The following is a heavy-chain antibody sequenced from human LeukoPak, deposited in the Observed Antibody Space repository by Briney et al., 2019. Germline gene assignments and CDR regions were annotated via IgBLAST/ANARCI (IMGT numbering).Heavy chain of an antibody. J-gene: IGHJ5*02. D-gene: IGHD3-3*01. V-gene: IGHV1-46*03. CDR2: INPSGGST. CDR3: AREYYDPNWFDP. Sequence: ASVKVSCKASGYTFTSYYMHWVRQAPGQGLEWMGIINPSGGSTSHAQKFQGRVTMTRDTSTSTVYMELSSLRSEDTAVYYCAREYYDPNWFDPWGQGTLVTVSS. CDR1: GYTFTSYY.